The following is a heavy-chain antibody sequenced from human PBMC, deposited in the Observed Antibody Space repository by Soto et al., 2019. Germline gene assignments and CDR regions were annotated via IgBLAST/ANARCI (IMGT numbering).Heavy chain of an antibody. CDR1: GYTFTSYD. J-gene: IGHJ6*03. Sequence: QVQLVQSGAEVKKPGASVKVSCKASGYTFTSYDINWVRQATGQGLEWMGWMNPNSGNTGYAQKFQGRVTMTRNTSISTAYMELSSLRSEDTAVYYCARGLLIYGDASGYDMDVWGKGTTVTVSS. CDR3: ARGLLIYGDASGYDMDV. D-gene: IGHD4-17*01. CDR2: MNPNSGNT. V-gene: IGHV1-8*01.